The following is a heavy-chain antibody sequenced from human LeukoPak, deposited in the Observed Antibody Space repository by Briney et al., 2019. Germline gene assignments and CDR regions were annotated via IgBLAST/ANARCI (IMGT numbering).Heavy chain of an antibody. Sequence: ASVKVSCKASGYTFTGYYMHWVRQAPGQGLEWMGWINPNSGGTNYAQKFQGRVTMTRDTSISTAYMELSGLRSDDTAVYYCARTADILTGYDYWGQGTLVTVSS. D-gene: IGHD3-9*01. CDR3: ARTADILTGYDY. CDR1: GYTFTGYY. V-gene: IGHV1-2*02. J-gene: IGHJ4*02. CDR2: INPNSGGT.